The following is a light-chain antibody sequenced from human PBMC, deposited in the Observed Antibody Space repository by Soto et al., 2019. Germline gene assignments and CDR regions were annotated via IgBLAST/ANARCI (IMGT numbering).Light chain of an antibody. V-gene: IGKV3-11*01. Sequence: EIVLTQSPATLSLSPGEGATLSCRASESMSAYLAWYQQKPGQAPRLLIHDASYRATGIPARFSGSGSGTDFTLTISSLEPEDFAVYYCQQRSSWPITFGQGTRLEIK. CDR3: QQRSSWPIT. CDR1: ESMSAY. J-gene: IGKJ5*01. CDR2: DAS.